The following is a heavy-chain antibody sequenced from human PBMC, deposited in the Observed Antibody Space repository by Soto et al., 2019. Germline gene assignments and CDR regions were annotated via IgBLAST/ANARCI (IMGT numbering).Heavy chain of an antibody. V-gene: IGHV1-8*01. CDR2: MNPNSGNT. CDR3: ARVLVGIAAAGTLQEYYYYYMDV. J-gene: IGHJ6*03. Sequence: GASVKVSCKASGYTFTSYDINWVRQATGQGLEWMGWMNPNSGNTGYAQKFQGRVTMTRNTSISTAYMELSSLRSEDTAVYYCARVLVGIAAAGTLQEYYYYYMDVWGKGTTVTVSS. D-gene: IGHD6-13*01. CDR1: GYTFTSYD.